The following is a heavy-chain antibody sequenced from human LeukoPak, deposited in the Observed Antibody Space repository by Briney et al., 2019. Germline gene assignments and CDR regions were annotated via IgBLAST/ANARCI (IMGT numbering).Heavy chain of an antibody. V-gene: IGHV3-7*01. J-gene: IGHJ6*03. CDR2: IKQDGSET. CDR1: GFTFSSYC. CDR3: LVRRRQGLVVVPATEYYYMDV. D-gene: IGHD2-15*01. Sequence: PGGSLRLSCVVSGFTFSSYCMRWVRQAPGKGLEWVANIKQDGSETYYADSVKGRFTISRDNPKNSLYMQMTSLRAEDTAQHYVLVRRRQGLVVVPATEYYYMDVWGKGTTVTVSS.